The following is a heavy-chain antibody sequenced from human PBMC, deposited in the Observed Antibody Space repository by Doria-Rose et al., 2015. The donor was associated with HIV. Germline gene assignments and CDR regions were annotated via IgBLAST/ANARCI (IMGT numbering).Heavy chain of an antibody. D-gene: IGHD3-3*01. J-gene: IGHJ4*02. Sequence: QVQLVQSGPGLVKPSETLSLTCSVSGASVSSRGYYWNWIRQVPGKGLESLGYTYYTGTSDYSPSLKSRLNTAVDTSKNQFSLKLSFVTVADTAVYYCARMGSYRELDYWGQGALVIASA. V-gene: IGHV4-31*03. CDR3: ARMGSYRELDY. CDR2: TYYTGTS. CDR1: GASVSSRGYY.